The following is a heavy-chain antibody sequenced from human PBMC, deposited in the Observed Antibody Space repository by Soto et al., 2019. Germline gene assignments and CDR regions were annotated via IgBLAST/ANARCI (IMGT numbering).Heavy chain of an antibody. D-gene: IGHD2-21*01. CDR1: GFTFSTYW. V-gene: IGHV3-74*01. CDR2: MNSDGSKT. Sequence: EVQLVESGGGLVQPGGSPRLSCAASGFTFSTYWMHWVRQAPGKGLVWVSGMNSDGSKTVYADSVKGRFTISRDNAKNTLYLQMNSLRAEDTAVYYCARGPYYFDYWGQGTLVTVSS. J-gene: IGHJ4*02. CDR3: ARGPYYFDY.